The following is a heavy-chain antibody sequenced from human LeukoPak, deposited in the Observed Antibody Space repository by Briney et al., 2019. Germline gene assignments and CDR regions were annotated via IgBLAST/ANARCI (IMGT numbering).Heavy chain of an antibody. CDR1: GFTFSSYE. CDR2: ISSSGSTI. V-gene: IGHV3-48*03. Sequence: GGSLRLSCAASGFTFSSYEMNWVRQAPGKGLEWVSYISSSGSTIYYADSVKGRFTISRDNAKNSLYLQMNSLRVEDTAVYHCARGGLYGYDVFDYWGQGTLVTVSS. D-gene: IGHD5-12*01. J-gene: IGHJ4*02. CDR3: ARGGLYGYDVFDY.